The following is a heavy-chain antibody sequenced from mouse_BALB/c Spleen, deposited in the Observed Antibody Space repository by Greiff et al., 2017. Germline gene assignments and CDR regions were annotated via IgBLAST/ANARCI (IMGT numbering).Heavy chain of an antibody. CDR1: GYTFTSYT. CDR2: INPSSGYT. V-gene: IGHV1-4*02. CDR3: ARTGNWDHY. J-gene: IGHJ2*01. D-gene: IGHD4-1*01. Sequence: QVQLKESAAELARPGASVKMSCKASGYTFTSYTMHWVKQRPGQGLEWIGYINPSSGYTEYNQKFKDKTTLTADKSSSTAYMQLSSLTSEDSAVYYCARTGNWDHYWGQGTTLTVSS.